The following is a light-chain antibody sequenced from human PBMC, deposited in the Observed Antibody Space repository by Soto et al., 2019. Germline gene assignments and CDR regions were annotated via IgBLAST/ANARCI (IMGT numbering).Light chain of an antibody. Sequence: QSVLTQPPSVSAAPGQTVTISCSGGSSNIENNYVSWYQHFPGTAPKLLIYEDNNRHSGIPDRFSGSKSGTSATLGITVLQTGEEADYYCVSWDGNLSAGVFGGGTPLPVL. CDR3: VSWDGNLSAGV. V-gene: IGLV1-51*02. CDR1: SSNIENNY. J-gene: IGLJ2*01. CDR2: EDN.